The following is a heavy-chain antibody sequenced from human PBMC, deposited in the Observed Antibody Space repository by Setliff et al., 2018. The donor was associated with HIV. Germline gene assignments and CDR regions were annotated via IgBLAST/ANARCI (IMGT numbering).Heavy chain of an antibody. D-gene: IGHD3-10*01. V-gene: IGHV3-33*01. CDR1: GFSFSTYG. J-gene: IGHJ6*04. Sequence: PGGSLRLSCAASGFSFSTYGMHWVRQAPGKGLEWVAPIWYDGSDKYYGNSAKGRFTIYRDNSKNTLYLQMNSLRAEDTAVYYCARDRVESLWSGELNYMDVWGKGTTVTVSS. CDR3: ARDRVESLWSGELNYMDV. CDR2: IWYDGSDK.